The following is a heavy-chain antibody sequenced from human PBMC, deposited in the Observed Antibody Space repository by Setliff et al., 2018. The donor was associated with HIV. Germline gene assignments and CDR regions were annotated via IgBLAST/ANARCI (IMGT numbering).Heavy chain of an antibody. CDR1: GGSISNHY. V-gene: IGHV4-59*11. D-gene: IGHD1-20*01. CDR2: IHYSGST. Sequence: SETLSLTCTVSGGSISNHYWGWIRQPPGKGLEFIGNIHYSGSTDYNPSIKSRVTMSVDMSKNQLSLKVTSVTAADTAVYYCGRLTGNTSGYRRFDPWGQGALVTVSS. J-gene: IGHJ5*02. CDR3: GRLTGNTSGYRRFDP.